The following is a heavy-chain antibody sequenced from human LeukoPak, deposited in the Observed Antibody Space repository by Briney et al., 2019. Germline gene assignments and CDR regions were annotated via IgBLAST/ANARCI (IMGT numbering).Heavy chain of an antibody. D-gene: IGHD2-2*01. CDR1: GYSFTSYW. Sequence: GESLKISCKGSGYSFTSYWIGWVRQMPGKGLKWMGIIYPGDSDTRYSPSFQGQVTISADKSISTAYLQWSSLKASDTAMYYCARSNRLADIIVVPAALGSFVYWGPGTLVTVSS. CDR2: IYPGDSDT. CDR3: ARSNRLADIIVVPAALGSFVY. J-gene: IGHJ4*02. V-gene: IGHV5-51*01.